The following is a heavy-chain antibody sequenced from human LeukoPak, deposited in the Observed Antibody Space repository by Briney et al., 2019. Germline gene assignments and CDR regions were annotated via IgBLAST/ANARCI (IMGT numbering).Heavy chain of an antibody. CDR1: GGTFSSYA. J-gene: IGHJ2*01. V-gene: IGHV1-69*05. Sequence: SVKVSCKASGGTFSSYAISCVRQAPGQGLEWMGGIIPIFGTANYAQKFQGRVTITTDESTSTAYMELSSLRSEDTAVYYCARMDSSYDWYFDLWGRGNLVTVSS. CDR2: IIPIFGTA. D-gene: IGHD6-6*01. CDR3: ARMDSSYDWYFDL.